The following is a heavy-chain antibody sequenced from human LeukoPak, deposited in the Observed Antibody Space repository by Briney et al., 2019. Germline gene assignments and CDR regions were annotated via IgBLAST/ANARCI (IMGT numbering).Heavy chain of an antibody. V-gene: IGHV3-30*18. CDR1: GFTFSTYG. D-gene: IGHD4-4*01. CDR3: AKGYSGNFFDY. CDR2: ISNDGTDK. J-gene: IGHJ4*02. Sequence: GGSLRLSCAASGFTFSTYGIHWVRQAPGKGLEWVAVISNDGTDKYYADFVKGRFAISRDNPKNTLFLQMNSLRAEDTAIYYCAKGYSGNFFDYWGQGALVTVSS.